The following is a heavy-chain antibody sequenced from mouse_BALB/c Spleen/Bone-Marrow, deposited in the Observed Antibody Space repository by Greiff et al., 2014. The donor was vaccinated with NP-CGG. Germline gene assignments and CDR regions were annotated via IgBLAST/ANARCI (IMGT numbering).Heavy chain of an antibody. V-gene: IGHV7-3*02. D-gene: IGHD2-3*01. CDR1: GFTFTDYY. CDR2: IRNKANGYTT. Sequence: DVMLVESGGGLVQPGGSLRLSCATSGFTFTDYYMSWVRQPPGKALEWLGFIRNKANGYTTEYSASVKGRFTISRDSSQSILYLQMNTLRAEDSATYYCARDRGLLRFDYWGQGTTLTVSS. J-gene: IGHJ2*01. CDR3: ARDRGLLRFDY.